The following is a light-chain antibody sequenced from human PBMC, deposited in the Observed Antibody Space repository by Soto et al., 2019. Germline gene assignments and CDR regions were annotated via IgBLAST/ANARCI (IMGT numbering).Light chain of an antibody. V-gene: IGKV1-5*03. Sequence: DIQMTQSPSTLSASVGDRVIITCRASQSISAWLAWYQQKPGKAPKLLIYKASSLESGVPSRFSGSGSGTEFXLNISGLQPDDFATYYCQQYNSNPLTFGGGTKVEIK. CDR2: KAS. CDR3: QQYNSNPLT. J-gene: IGKJ4*01. CDR1: QSISAW.